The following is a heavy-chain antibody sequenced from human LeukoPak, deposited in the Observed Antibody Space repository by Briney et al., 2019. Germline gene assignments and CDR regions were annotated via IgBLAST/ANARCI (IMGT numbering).Heavy chain of an antibody. CDR1: GFTFSSYS. J-gene: IGHJ4*02. V-gene: IGHV3-21*01. D-gene: IGHD5-24*01. CDR3: ARGAAKGDGFNRPDY. CDR2: ISSSSSYI. Sequence: GGSLRLSCAASGFTFSSYSMNWVRQAPGKGLEWVSSISSSSSYIYYTDSVKGRFTIFRDNAKNSLYLQMNSLRAEDTAVYYCARGAAKGDGFNRPDYWGQGTLVTVSS.